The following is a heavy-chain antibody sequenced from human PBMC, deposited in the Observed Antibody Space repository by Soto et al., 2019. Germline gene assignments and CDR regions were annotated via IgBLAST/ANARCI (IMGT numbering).Heavy chain of an antibody. D-gene: IGHD3-22*01. V-gene: IGHV1-18*01. CDR3: ARDRSYYYDSSGYPFDF. Sequence: ASVKVSCKASGYTFDIYGISWVRQVPGKGPEWMGWISADNGDTKYAQRMQGRVTMTTDTATSTAYMELRSLRSDDTAVYYCARDRSYYYDSSGYPFDFLGQGSLVTVSS. CDR1: GYTFDIYG. J-gene: IGHJ4*02. CDR2: ISADNGDT.